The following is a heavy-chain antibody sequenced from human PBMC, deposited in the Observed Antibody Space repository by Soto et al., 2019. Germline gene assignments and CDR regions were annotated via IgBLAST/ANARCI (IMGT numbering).Heavy chain of an antibody. V-gene: IGHV1-18*01. J-gene: IGHJ4*02. D-gene: IGHD3-16*01. Sequence: QVQLVQSGAEVKKPGASVKVSCKASGYTFTNYGFSWVRQAPGQGLEWMGWISAYNGNTKYAQKPQGRTTMTTDTSTSTAYMELRSLRSADTAVYCGARDLGVGMEDYWGQGTPVTVSS. CDR3: ARDLGVGMEDY. CDR2: ISAYNGNT. CDR1: GYTFTNYG.